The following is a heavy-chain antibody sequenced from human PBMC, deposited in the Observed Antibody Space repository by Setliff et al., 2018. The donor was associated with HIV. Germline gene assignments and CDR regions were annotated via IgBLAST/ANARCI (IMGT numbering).Heavy chain of an antibody. CDR3: SLGYCSGGSCYSDPEVAFDV. D-gene: IGHD2-15*01. Sequence: GGSLRLSCAASGFTFTSYSLNWVRLAPGKGLVWVSRISADGSDTSYADSVKGRFTISRDNAKNTLYLQMNSLRAEDTALYYCSLGYCSGGSCYSDPEVAFDVWGQGTMVTVSS. CDR2: ISADGSDT. V-gene: IGHV3-74*01. CDR1: GFTFTSYS. J-gene: IGHJ3*01.